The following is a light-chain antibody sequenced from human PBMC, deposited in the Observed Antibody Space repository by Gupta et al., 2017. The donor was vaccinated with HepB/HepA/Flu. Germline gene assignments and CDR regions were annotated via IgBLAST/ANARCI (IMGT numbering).Light chain of an antibody. J-gene: IGKJ3*01. Sequence: IQMTQSPSSLSASVGDRVTITCRASQSISSYLNWYQQKPGKDPKLLIYAAASWQSGVPSRFSGSGAGTDFTLTISSRQQQDVAAYYCQQNDSSPPVTFGHGTKVDIK. CDR3: QQNDSSPPVT. V-gene: IGKV1-39*01. CDR1: QSISSY. CDR2: AAA.